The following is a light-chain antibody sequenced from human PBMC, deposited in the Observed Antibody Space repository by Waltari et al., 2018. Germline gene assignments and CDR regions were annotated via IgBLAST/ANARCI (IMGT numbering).Light chain of an antibody. CDR1: QSVLYSSNNKNY. V-gene: IGKV4-1*01. J-gene: IGKJ4*01. Sequence: DIVMTQSPDPPAVSLGEWATINCTSTQSVLYSSNNKNYLAWYQQKPGQPPRLLIYWASTRESGVPDRFSGSGSETDFTLTISSLQAEDVAVYYCQQYYSTPPLTFGGGTKVEIK. CDR2: WAS. CDR3: QQYYSTPPLT.